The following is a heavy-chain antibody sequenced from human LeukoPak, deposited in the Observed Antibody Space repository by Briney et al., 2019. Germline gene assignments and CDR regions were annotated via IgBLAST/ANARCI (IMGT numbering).Heavy chain of an antibody. J-gene: IGHJ4*02. V-gene: IGHV3-30-3*01. Sequence: PGGSLRLSCAASGFIFSNYAMHWVRQAPGKGLEWVAVMASDGSNIYYAGSVKGRFTISRDNSKNTLYLQMNSLRAEDTAVYYCAKDHYLGYCSTTTCYAGYFDYWGQGTLVTVSS. CDR2: MASDGSNI. CDR3: AKDHYLGYCSTTTCYAGYFDY. D-gene: IGHD2-2*01. CDR1: GFIFSNYA.